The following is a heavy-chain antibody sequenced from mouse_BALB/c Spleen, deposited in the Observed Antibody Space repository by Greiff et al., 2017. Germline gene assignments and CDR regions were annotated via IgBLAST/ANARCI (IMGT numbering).Heavy chain of an antibody. CDR3: ARSYRYGEYAMDY. D-gene: IGHD2-14*01. V-gene: IGHV5-17*02. CDR1: GFTFSSFG. J-gene: IGHJ4*01. CDR2: ISSGSSTI. Sequence: EVQLVESGGGLVQPGGSRELSCAASGFTFSSFGMHWVRQAPEKGLEWVAYISSGSSTIYYADTVKGRFTISRDNPKNTLFLQMTSLRSEDTAMYYCARSYRYGEYAMDYWGQGTSVTVSS.